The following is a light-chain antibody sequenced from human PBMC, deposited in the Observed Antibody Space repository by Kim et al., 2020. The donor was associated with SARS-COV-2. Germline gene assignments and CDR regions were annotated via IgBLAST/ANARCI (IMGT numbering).Light chain of an antibody. J-gene: IGLJ2*01. CDR3: QSYDSSLSSSI. CDR1: SSNIGAGYD. CDR2: GNT. Sequence: QSVLTQPPSVSEPPGHRVTISCTGSSSNIGAGYDVHWYQQLPGTAPKLLIYGNTNRPSGVPDRFSGSKSGTSASLAITGLQAEDEADYYCQSYDSSLSSSIFGGGTQLTVL. V-gene: IGLV1-40*01.